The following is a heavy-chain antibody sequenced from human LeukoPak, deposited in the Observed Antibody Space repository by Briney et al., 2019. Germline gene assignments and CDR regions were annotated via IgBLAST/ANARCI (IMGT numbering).Heavy chain of an antibody. CDR2: MYYRGST. CDR3: ATTTIRLGY. J-gene: IGHJ4*02. V-gene: IGHV4-38-2*02. Sequence: SETLSLTCTVSGYSISTGYYWGWIRQPPGKGLEWIGSMYYRGSTYHNPSLKSRVTISVDTSKNQFSLKLSSVTAADTAVYYCATTTIRLGYWGQGTLVTVSS. CDR1: GYSISTGYY. D-gene: IGHD1-26*01.